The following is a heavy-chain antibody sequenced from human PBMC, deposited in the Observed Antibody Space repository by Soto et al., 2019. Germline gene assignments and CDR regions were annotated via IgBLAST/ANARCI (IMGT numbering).Heavy chain of an antibody. Sequence: QVQLVQSGAEVKKLGASVKVSCKASGYTFTSYAMHWVRQAPGQRLEWMGWINAGNGNTKYSQKFQGRVTITRDTSASTAYMELSSLRSEDTAVYYCARDLYDFWSGYSSGFDPWGQGTLVTVSS. V-gene: IGHV1-3*01. CDR2: INAGNGNT. CDR3: ARDLYDFWSGYSSGFDP. CDR1: GYTFTSYA. D-gene: IGHD3-3*01. J-gene: IGHJ5*02.